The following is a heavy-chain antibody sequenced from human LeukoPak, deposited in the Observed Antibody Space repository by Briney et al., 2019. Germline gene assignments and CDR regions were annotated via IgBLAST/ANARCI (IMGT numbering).Heavy chain of an antibody. Sequence: PGGSLRLSCAASGSTFSNNGMQWVRPAPGKGLEWVAFITSDGSNKDYANSVKGRFSIFRDNSKNTLYLQMNSLKTEDTAVYYCAKEPQGDWGQGTLVTVSS. CDR2: ITSDGSNK. V-gene: IGHV3-30*02. J-gene: IGHJ4*02. CDR3: AKEPQGD. CDR1: GSTFSNNG.